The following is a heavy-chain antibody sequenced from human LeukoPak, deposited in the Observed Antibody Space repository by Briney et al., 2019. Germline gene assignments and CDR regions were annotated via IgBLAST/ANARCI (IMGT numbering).Heavy chain of an antibody. Sequence: GGSLRLSCAASGFTFSSYGMHWVPQAPGKGLEWVALISYDGSDKNYADSVKGRFTISRDNSKNTLYMQMNSLRAEDTAVYYCAKGIDSSGYWADYWGQGTLVTVSS. J-gene: IGHJ4*02. CDR2: ISYDGSDK. D-gene: IGHD3-22*01. CDR3: AKGIDSSGYWADY. V-gene: IGHV3-30*18. CDR1: GFTFSSYG.